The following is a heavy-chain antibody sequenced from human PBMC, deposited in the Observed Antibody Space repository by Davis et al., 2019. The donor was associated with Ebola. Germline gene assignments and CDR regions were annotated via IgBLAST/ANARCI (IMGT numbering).Heavy chain of an antibody. D-gene: IGHD3-3*01. CDR2: ISSSSSYI. J-gene: IGHJ3*02. CDR1: GFTFSSYS. Sequence: GGSLRLSCAASGFTFSSYSMNWVRQAPGKGLEWVSSISSSSSYIYYADSVKGRFIISRDNAKNSLYLQMNSLRAEDTAVYYCARGYYDFWSGYLNAFDIWGQGTMVTVSS. V-gene: IGHV3-21*01. CDR3: ARGYYDFWSGYLNAFDI.